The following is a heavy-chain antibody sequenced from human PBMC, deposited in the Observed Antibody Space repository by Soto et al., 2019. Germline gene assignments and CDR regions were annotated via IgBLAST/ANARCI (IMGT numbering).Heavy chain of an antibody. V-gene: IGHV4-34*01. CDR1: GGSFCGYY. D-gene: IGHD2-2*01. CDR2: ISDSGST. Sequence: SETLSLTCAVYGGSFCGYYWSWLRQPPGKGPEWIGEISDSGSTNYNPSLKSRVTISADTSKNQFSLKLNSVTAADTAVYYCARVAVVPTALLFSYYFYMDVWGKGTTVTVSS. CDR3: ARVAVVPTALLFSYYFYMDV. J-gene: IGHJ6*03.